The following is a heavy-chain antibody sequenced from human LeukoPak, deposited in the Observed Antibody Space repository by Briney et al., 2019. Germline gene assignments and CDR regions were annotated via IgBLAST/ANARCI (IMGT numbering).Heavy chain of an antibody. CDR3: ARVWGDPMAPWWYFDL. D-gene: IGHD3-16*01. V-gene: IGHV1-69*06. CDR2: IIHIFGTA. J-gene: IGHJ2*01. CDR1: GGTFSSYA. Sequence: SVNVSCKPSGGTFSSYAISWVRQAPGQGLEWMGGIIHIFGTANYAQKFQGRVTITADKSTSTAYMELSSLRSEDTAVYYCARVWGDPMAPWWYFDLWGRGTLVTVSS.